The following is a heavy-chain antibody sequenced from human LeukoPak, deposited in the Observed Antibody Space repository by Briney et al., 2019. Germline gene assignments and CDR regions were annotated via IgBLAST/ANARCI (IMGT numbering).Heavy chain of an antibody. V-gene: IGHV3-11*01. Sequence: GGSLRLSCAASGFTFSDYYMSWIRQAPGKGLEWVSYISSSGSAVYYADSVKGRFTISRDNVKNSLYLQMNSLRAEDTAMYYCARSSREEIVVVVAAHFDYWGQGTLVAVSS. D-gene: IGHD2-15*01. CDR3: ARSSREEIVVVVAAHFDY. CDR2: ISSSGSAV. J-gene: IGHJ4*02. CDR1: GFTFSDYY.